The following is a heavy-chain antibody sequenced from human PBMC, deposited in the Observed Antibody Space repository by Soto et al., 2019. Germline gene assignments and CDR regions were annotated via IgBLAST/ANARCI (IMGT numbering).Heavy chain of an antibody. D-gene: IGHD3-22*01. CDR3: TRGGFYYYDSSGYYDY. V-gene: IGHV4-59*01. Sequence: ETLSLTCTVSGGSISSYYWSWIRQPPGKGLEWIGYIYYSGSTNYNPSLKSRVTISVDTSKNQFSLKLTSVTAADTAVYFCTRGGFYYYDSSGYYDYWGQGALVTVSS. J-gene: IGHJ4*02. CDR1: GGSISSYY. CDR2: IYYSGST.